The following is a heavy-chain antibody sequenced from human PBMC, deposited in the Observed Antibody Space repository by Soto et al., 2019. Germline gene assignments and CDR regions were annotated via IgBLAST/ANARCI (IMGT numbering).Heavy chain of an antibody. CDR1: GFTFSSYA. D-gene: IGHD6-13*01. J-gene: IGHJ4*02. CDR3: AKAGRQQLAQPHY. Sequence: PGGSLRLSCAASGFTFSSYAMSWVRQAPGKGLEWVSAISGSGGSTYYADSVKGRFTISRDNSKDTLYLQMNSLRAEDTAVYYCAKAGRQQLAQPHYWGQGTLVTVSS. CDR2: ISGSGGST. V-gene: IGHV3-23*01.